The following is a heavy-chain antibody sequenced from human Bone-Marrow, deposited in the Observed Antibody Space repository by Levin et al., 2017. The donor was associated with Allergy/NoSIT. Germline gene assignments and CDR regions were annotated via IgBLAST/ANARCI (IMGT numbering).Heavy chain of an antibody. CDR1: GGTLSSNA. D-gene: IGHD3-3*01. V-gene: IGHV1-69*06. Sequence: ASVKVSCKASGGTLSSNAVSWVRQAPGQGLEWMGGIIPIFGTANYAQKFQGRVTIIADTSTSTAYMELTSLRSEDTAVYFCARDGFGVDPGGDFWGQGTLVTVSS. CDR2: IIPIFGTA. J-gene: IGHJ4*02. CDR3: ARDGFGVDPGGDF.